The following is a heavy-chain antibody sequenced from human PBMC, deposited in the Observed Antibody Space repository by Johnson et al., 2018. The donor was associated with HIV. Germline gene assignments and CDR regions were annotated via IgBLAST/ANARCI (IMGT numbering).Heavy chain of an antibody. CDR2: IKTKSDGGTI. CDR1: GFTFSNAW. V-gene: IGHV3-15*01. CDR3: TTEWEYYYGAGRLDAFDM. J-gene: IGHJ3*02. D-gene: IGHD3-10*01. Sequence: VQLVESGGGLVQPGGSLRLSCAASGFTFSNAWMSWVRQAPGKGLEWVGRIKTKSDGGTIDYNAPVKGRFTISRDDSKNTLYLQMNSLKTEDTAVYYCTTEWEYYYGAGRLDAFDMWGQGTMVTVSS.